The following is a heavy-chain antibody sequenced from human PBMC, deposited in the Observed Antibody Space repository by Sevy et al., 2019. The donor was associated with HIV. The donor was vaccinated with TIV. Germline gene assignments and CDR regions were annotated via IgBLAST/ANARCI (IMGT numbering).Heavy chain of an antibody. CDR1: GGTFSSYA. D-gene: IGHD5-12*01. CDR3: ASFGSGYDYQFDY. Sequence: ASVKVSCKASGGTFSSYAISWVRQAPGQGLEWMGGIIPIFGTANYAQKFQGRVTITADESTSTAYMELSSLRSEDMAVYYCASFGSGYDYQFDYWGQGTLVTVSS. V-gene: IGHV1-69*13. CDR2: IIPIFGTA. J-gene: IGHJ4*02.